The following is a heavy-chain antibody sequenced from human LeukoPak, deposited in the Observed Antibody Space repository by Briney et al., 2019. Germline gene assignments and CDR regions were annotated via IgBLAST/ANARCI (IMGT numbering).Heavy chain of an antibody. CDR1: GFTFSSYG. J-gene: IGHJ3*02. CDR2: IWYDGSNK. V-gene: IGHV3-33*01. Sequence: GGSLRLSCAASGFTFSSYGMHWVRQAPGKGLEWVAVIWYDGSNKYYADSVKGRFTISRDNSKNTLYLQMNSLRAEDTAVYYCARSEYYYDSSGYYTDAFDIWGQGTMVTVSS. CDR3: ARSEYYYDSSGYYTDAFDI. D-gene: IGHD3-22*01.